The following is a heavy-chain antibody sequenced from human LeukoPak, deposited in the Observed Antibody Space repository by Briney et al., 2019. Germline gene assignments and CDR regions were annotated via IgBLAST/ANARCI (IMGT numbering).Heavy chain of an antibody. CDR3: ARDNFGSDFDY. J-gene: IGHJ4*02. CDR1: GGSISSSSYY. Sequence: SETLSLTCTVSGGSISSSSYYWGWIRQPPGKGLEWIGSIYYSGSTYYNPSLKSRVTISVDTSKNRFSLKLSSVTAADTAVYYCARDNFGSDFDYWGQGTLVTVSS. CDR2: IYYSGST. D-gene: IGHD3-3*01. V-gene: IGHV4-39*07.